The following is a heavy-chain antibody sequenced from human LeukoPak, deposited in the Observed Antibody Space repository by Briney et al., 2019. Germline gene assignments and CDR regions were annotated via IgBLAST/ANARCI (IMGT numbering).Heavy chain of an antibody. D-gene: IGHD3-22*01. CDR3: ARLYDGSAYHADHFDY. Sequence: PGGSLRLSCAASGFTFSSYSMNWVRQAPGKGLEWVSYISSSSSTIYYADPVKGRFTISRDNAKNSLYLQMNSLRAEDTAVYYCARLYDGSAYHADHFDYWGQGTLVIVSS. CDR1: GFTFSSYS. J-gene: IGHJ4*02. CDR2: ISSSSSTI. V-gene: IGHV3-48*01.